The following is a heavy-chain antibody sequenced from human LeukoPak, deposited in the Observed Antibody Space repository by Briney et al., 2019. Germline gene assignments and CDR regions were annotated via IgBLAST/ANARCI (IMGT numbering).Heavy chain of an antibody. J-gene: IGHJ2*01. D-gene: IGHD6-25*01. V-gene: IGHV3-74*01. Sequence: GESLRLSCAASGFTFSTYNMNWVRQAPGKGLVWVSRINGDGSSTAYADSVKGRFTISRDNAKNTLYLQMNSLTAEDTAVYYCARGPPWYFDLWGRGTLVTVSS. CDR1: GFTFSTYN. CDR3: ARGPPWYFDL. CDR2: INGDGSST.